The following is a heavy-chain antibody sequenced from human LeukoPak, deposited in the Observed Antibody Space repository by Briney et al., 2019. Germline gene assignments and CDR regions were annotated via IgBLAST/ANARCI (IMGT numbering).Heavy chain of an antibody. CDR2: INHSGST. V-gene: IGHV4-34*01. Sequence: SETLSLACAVYGGSFSGYYWSWIRQPPGKGLEWIGEINHSGSTNYNPSLKSRVTISVDTSKNQFSLKLSSVTAADTAVYYCARDRRQQLVNWFDPWGQGTLVTVSS. J-gene: IGHJ5*02. CDR3: ARDRRQQLVNWFDP. D-gene: IGHD6-13*01. CDR1: GGSFSGYY.